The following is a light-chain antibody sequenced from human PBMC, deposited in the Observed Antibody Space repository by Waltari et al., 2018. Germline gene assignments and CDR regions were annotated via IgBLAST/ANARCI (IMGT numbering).Light chain of an antibody. J-gene: IGLJ1*01. V-gene: IGLV2-8*01. CDR2: DVS. Sequence: QSALTQPPSASGSPGQSVTISCTGTSSDVGAYNFVSWYQQHPGKAPKLMIYDVSNRPSGVPYRFSGSKSGNTASLTVSGLQAGDEADYYCSSYAGSNNVFGTGTKVTVL. CDR1: SSDVGAYNF. CDR3: SSYAGSNNV.